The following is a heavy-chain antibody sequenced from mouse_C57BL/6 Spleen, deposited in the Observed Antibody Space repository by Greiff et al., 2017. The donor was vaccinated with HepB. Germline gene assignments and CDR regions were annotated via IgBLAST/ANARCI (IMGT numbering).Heavy chain of an antibody. Sequence: DVQLVESGGGLVKPGGSLKLSCAASGFTFSDYGMHWVRQAPEKGLEWVAYISSGSSTIYYADTVKGRFTISRDNAKNTLFLQMTSLRSEDTAMYYCARPGDGYDYAMDYWGQRTSVTVSS. V-gene: IGHV5-17*01. J-gene: IGHJ4*01. CDR2: ISSGSSTI. CDR1: GFTFSDYG. CDR3: ARPGDGYDYAMDY. D-gene: IGHD2-2*01.